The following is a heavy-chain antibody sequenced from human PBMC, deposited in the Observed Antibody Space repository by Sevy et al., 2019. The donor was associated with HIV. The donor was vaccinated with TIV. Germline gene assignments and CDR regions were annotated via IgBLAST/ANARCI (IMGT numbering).Heavy chain of an antibody. CDR2: IKSKTDGGKT. Sequence: GGSLRLSCAASGFTFSNAWMSWVRQAPGKGLEWVGRIKSKTDGGKTDYAAPVKGRFTISRDDSKNTLYLQMNSLKTEDTAVYYCTTDPIRLPVVDYWGQGTLVTVSS. CDR1: GFTFSNAW. V-gene: IGHV3-15*01. D-gene: IGHD2-2*01. CDR3: TTDPIRLPVVDY. J-gene: IGHJ4*02.